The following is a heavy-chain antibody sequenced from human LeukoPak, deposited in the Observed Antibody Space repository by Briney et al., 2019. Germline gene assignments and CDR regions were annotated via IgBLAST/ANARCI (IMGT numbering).Heavy chain of an antibody. V-gene: IGHV1-46*01. CDR3: ARERVYYDGSGYKTAEYFQH. J-gene: IGHJ1*01. CDR2: INPSGGST. CDR1: GYTFTSYY. D-gene: IGHD3-22*01. Sequence: GASVKVSCKASGYTFTSYYMHWVRQAPGQGLEWMAIINPSGGSTNYAQKFQGRVTMTRDTSTSTVYMELSSLRSEDTAVYYCARERVYYDGSGYKTAEYFQHWGQGTLVTVSS.